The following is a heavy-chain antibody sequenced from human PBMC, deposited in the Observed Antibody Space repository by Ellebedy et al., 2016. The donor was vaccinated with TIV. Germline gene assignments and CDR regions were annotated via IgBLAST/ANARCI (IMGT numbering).Heavy chain of an antibody. CDR1: GYTFTGYY. Sequence: ASVKVSCXASGYTFTGYYMHWVRQAPGQGLEWMGIINPSGGSTSYAQKFQGRVTMTRDTSTSTVYMELSSLRSEDTAVYYCARVTLGYYDHYFWGQGTLVTVSS. CDR2: INPSGGST. CDR3: ARVTLGYYDHYF. J-gene: IGHJ4*02. D-gene: IGHD3-22*01. V-gene: IGHV1-46*01.